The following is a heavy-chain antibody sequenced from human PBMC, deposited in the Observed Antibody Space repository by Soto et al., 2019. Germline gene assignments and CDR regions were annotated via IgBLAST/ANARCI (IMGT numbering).Heavy chain of an antibody. D-gene: IGHD3-9*01. Sequence: PSETNSLTCTVSGGYVSSSSDYWGWVRQPPGKGLEWIGSVYYSGSTYYNPSLESRVTISVDKSKNQFSLKLMSLSAADTAVYYCGRLEGLATISYYFDYWGQGALVTVSS. CDR1: GGYVSSSSDY. CDR3: GRLEGLATISYYFDY. V-gene: IGHV4-39*01. J-gene: IGHJ4*02. CDR2: VYYSGST.